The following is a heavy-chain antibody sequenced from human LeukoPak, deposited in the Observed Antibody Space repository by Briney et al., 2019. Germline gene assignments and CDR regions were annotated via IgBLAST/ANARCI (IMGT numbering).Heavy chain of an antibody. CDR2: ISSSSSYI. V-gene: IGHV3-21*01. D-gene: IGHD1-26*01. J-gene: IGHJ3*02. Sequence: GGSLRLSCAASGFTFSSYSMNWVRQAPGKGLEWVSSISSSSSYIYYADSVKGRFTISRDNAKNSLYLQMNSLKAEDTAIYYCAREVGTPQAFDIWGQGTMVTVSS. CDR1: GFTFSSYS. CDR3: AREVGTPQAFDI.